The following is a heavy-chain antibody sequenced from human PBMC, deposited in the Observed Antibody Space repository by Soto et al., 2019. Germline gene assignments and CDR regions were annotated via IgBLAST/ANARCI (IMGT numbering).Heavy chain of an antibody. CDR2: MNPNSGNT. CDR3: ARVRGPWYSGSYRYDY. D-gene: IGHD1-26*01. CDR1: GYTFTSYD. V-gene: IGHV1-8*01. Sequence: QVQLVQSGAEVKKPGASVKVYCKASGYTFTSYDINWVRQATGQGLEWMGWMNPNSGNTGYAQKFQGRVTMTRSTSISTAYMELGSLRSEDTAVYYCARVRGPWYSGSYRYDYWGQGSLVTVSS. J-gene: IGHJ4*02.